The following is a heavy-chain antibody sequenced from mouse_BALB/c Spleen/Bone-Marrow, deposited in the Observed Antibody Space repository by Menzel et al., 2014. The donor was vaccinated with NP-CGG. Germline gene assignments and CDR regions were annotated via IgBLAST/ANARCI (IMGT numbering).Heavy chain of an antibody. Sequence: EVQLVESGGGLVQPGGSLKLSCAASGFTFSSYGMSWVRQTPDKRLELVATINSNGGSTYYPDSVKGRFTISRDNAKNTLYLQMSSLKSENTAMYYCARDYYGSSDYWGRGTPLTVSS. CDR2: INSNGGST. V-gene: IGHV5-6-3*01. CDR1: GFTFSSYG. D-gene: IGHD1-1*01. CDR3: ARDYYGSSDY. J-gene: IGHJ2*01.